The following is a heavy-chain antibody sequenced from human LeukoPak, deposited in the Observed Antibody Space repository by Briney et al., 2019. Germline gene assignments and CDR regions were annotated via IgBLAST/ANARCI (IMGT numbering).Heavy chain of an antibody. CDR3: ARGRRIVVVLGATRAHRDYYMDV. D-gene: IGHD2-15*01. J-gene: IGHJ6*03. CDR1: GGSISSSSYY. CDR2: IYYSGST. Sequence: SETLSLTCTVSGGSISSSSYYWGWIRQPPGKGLEWIGSIYYSGSTNYNPSLKSRVTISQDTSKNQFSLKLSSVTAADTAVYYCARGRRIVVVLGATRAHRDYYMDVWGKGTTVTVSS. V-gene: IGHV4-39*07.